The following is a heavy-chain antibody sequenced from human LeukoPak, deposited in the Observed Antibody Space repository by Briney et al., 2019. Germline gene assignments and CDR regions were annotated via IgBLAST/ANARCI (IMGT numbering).Heavy chain of an antibody. V-gene: IGHV1-3*01. CDR3: ATDWGNSGSYYELDC. D-gene: IGHD1-26*01. CDR2: INAGNGNT. J-gene: IGHJ4*02. Sequence: ASVKVSCKASGYTFTSYAMHWVRQAPGQRLEWMGWINAGNGNTKYSQKFQGRVTITRDTSASTAYMELSSLTSEDTAIYYCATDWGNSGSYYELDCWGQGTLVTVSS. CDR1: GYTFTSYA.